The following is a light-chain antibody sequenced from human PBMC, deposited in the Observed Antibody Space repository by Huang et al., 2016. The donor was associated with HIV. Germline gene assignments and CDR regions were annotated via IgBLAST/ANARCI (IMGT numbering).Light chain of an antibody. CDR1: QSVFHSSNNKNY. CDR3: HQYYSSPQT. V-gene: IGKV4-1*01. Sequence: DIVVTQSPGSLALSLGERAAINCTSSQSVFHSSNNKNYLSWYQLKPGQSPQLLIYWASTREFGVPDQFRGTGSGTDFTLTITSLQAEDVAVYYCHQYYSSPQTFGQGTKVEV. CDR2: WAS. J-gene: IGKJ1*01.